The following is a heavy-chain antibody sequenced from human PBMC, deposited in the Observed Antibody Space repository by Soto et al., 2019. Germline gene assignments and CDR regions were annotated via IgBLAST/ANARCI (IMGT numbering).Heavy chain of an antibody. Sequence: TLSLTCSVPGGSVSNKTYYWSWLRQPTGKRLEWIGYVYYSGTTNYNPPLKSRVTISVDPSKNKFSLRLSSVTTADTALYYCASTTAVPNTLRSRYFFDYWGQGTLVTVSS. J-gene: IGHJ4*02. V-gene: IGHV4-61*01. CDR3: ASTTAVPNTLRSRYFFDY. D-gene: IGHD4-17*01. CDR1: GGSVSNKTYY. CDR2: VYYSGTT.